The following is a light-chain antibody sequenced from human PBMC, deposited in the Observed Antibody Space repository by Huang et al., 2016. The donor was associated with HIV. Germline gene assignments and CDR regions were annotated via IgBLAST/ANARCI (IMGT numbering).Light chain of an antibody. CDR2: AAS. CDR1: QSISNY. CDR3: QQSYSSPLFT. V-gene: IGKV1-39*01. J-gene: IGKJ3*01. Sequence: DIQMTQSPSSLSASIGDRVTITCRASQSISNYLNWYQQILVKAPKLLIYAASSLQSGVPSRFSGSGSGTDFTLTISSLQPEDFATYYCQQSYSSPLFTFGPGTKVDIK.